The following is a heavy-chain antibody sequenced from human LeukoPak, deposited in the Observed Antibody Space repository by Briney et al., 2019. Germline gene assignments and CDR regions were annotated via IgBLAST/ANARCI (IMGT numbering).Heavy chain of an antibody. J-gene: IGHJ4*02. CDR1: GGSFSGYY. Sequence: SETLSLTCAVYGGSFSGYYWSWIRQPPGKGLEWIGEINHSGSTNYNPSLKSRVTISVDTSKNQFSLKLSSVTAADTAVHYCARGFGQWLPWGQGTLVTVSS. CDR3: ARGFGQWLP. V-gene: IGHV4-34*01. CDR2: INHSGST. D-gene: IGHD5-12*01.